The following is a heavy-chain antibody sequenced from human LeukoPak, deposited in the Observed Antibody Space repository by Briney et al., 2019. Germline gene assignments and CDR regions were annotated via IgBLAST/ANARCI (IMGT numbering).Heavy chain of an antibody. CDR3: AHRSYGSGSYYGAFDI. V-gene: IGHV2-5*02. CDR1: GFSLSTRGVG. D-gene: IGHD3-10*01. CDR2: YYWDVDE. Sequence: ESGPTLVNPRQTPTLTCSSSGFSLSTRGVGVGWIRQPPGKALEWGAYYYWDVDERFTPSMNNRNNLTQVNTKTLIVLTMTNMDPVDTATYYCAHRSYGSGSYYGAFDIWGQGTMVTVSS. J-gene: IGHJ3*02.